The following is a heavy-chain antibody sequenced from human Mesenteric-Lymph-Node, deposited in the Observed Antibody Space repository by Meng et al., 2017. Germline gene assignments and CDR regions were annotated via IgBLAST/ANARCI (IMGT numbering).Heavy chain of an antibody. CDR2: IYYSGST. CDR3: ARDPVGADFDY. V-gene: IGHV4-39*07. D-gene: IGHD1-26*01. J-gene: IGHJ4*02. Sequence: QLQESGPGLVKPSETLSLNCTVSGGSTASSSYYWGWIRQPPGKGLEWIGSIYYSGSTYYNPSLKSRVTMSVDTSKNQFSLKLSSVTAADTAVYYCARDPVGADFDYWGQGTLVTVSS. CDR1: GGSTASSSYY.